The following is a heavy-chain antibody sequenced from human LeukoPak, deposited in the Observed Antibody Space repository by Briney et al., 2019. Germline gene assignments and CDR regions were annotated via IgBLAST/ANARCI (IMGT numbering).Heavy chain of an antibody. D-gene: IGHD3-22*01. V-gene: IGHV3-66*01. CDR1: GFTVSSNY. CDR2: IYSGGST. CDR3: ARDIGGSYYDSRGYSY. Sequence: PGGSLRLSCAASGFTVSSNYMSWVRQAPGKGLEWVSVIYSGGSTYYADSVKGRFTISRDNSKNTLYLQMNSLRAEDTAVYYCARDIGGSYYDSRGYSYWGQGTLVTVSS. J-gene: IGHJ4*02.